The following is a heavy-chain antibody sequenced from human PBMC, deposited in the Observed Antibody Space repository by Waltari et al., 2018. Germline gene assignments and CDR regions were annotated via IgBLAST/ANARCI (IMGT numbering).Heavy chain of an antibody. CDR3: ATSTSIRRFLEWFKLGGMDV. J-gene: IGHJ6*02. Sequence: EVQLVESGGGLVQPGRSLRLSCTASGFTFSSYAMSWVRQAPGKGLGWVSAISGSGGSTYYADSVKGRFTISRDNSKNTLYLQMNSLRAEDTAVYYCATSTSIRRFLEWFKLGGMDVWGQGTTVTVSS. CDR2: ISGSGGST. CDR1: GFTFSSYA. V-gene: IGHV3-23*04. D-gene: IGHD3-3*01.